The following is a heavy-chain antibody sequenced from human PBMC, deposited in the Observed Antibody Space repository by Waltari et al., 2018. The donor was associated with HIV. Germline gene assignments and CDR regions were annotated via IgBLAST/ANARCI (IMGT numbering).Heavy chain of an antibody. CDR1: GGSVSSGSYY. J-gene: IGHJ6*02. CDR3: ARVERGMTTVTIGYYYYGMDV. D-gene: IGHD4-17*01. Sequence: QVQLQESGPGLVKPSETLSLTCTVSGGSVSSGSYYWSWIRQPPGKGLEWIGYIYYSGSTNYNPSLKSRVTISVDTSKNQFSLKLSSVTAADTAVYYCARVERGMTTVTIGYYYYGMDVWGQGTTVTVSS. CDR2: IYYSGST. V-gene: IGHV4-61*01.